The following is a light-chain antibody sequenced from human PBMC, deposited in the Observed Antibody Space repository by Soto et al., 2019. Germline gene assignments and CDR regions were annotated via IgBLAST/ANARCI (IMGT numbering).Light chain of an antibody. CDR2: SIS. CDR1: TGAVTADHN. J-gene: IGLJ2*01. Sequence: QAVVTQEPSVTVTPGGTVTLTCGFITGAVTADHNPPWLRQKPGQPPRSLIYSISKQHSWTPVRFSGSLLGGKAALTLSGVQPEDEADYYCLLYYGGAVVFGGGTKVTVL. V-gene: IGLV7-43*01. CDR3: LLYYGGAVV.